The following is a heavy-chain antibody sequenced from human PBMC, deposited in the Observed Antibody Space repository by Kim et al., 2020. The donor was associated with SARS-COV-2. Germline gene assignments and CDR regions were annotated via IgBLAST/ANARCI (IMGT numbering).Heavy chain of an antibody. V-gene: IGHV4-31*02. CDR3: ARGRPTSYFDY. Sequence: TYSIPSLKSRVTISVDTSKNQFSMKLSSVTAADTAVYYCARGRPTSYFDYWGQGTLVTVSS. CDR2: T. J-gene: IGHJ4*02.